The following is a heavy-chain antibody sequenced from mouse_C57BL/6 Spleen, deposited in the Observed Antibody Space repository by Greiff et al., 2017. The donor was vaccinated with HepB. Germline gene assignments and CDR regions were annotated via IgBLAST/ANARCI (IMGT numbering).Heavy chain of an antibody. Sequence: EVQLQESGPELVKPGASVKISCKASGYSFTDYNMNWVKQSNGKSLEWIGVINPNYGTTSYNQKFKGKATLTVDQSSSTAYMQLNSLTSEDSAVYYCARSITTVVATDFDVWGTGTTVTVSS. CDR1: GYSFTDYN. J-gene: IGHJ1*03. CDR3: ARSITTVVATDFDV. V-gene: IGHV1-39*01. D-gene: IGHD1-1*01. CDR2: INPNYGTT.